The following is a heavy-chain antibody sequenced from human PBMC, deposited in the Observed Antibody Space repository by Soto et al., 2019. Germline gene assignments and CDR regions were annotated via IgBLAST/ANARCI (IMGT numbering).Heavy chain of an antibody. CDR2: MQPSTGRT. D-gene: IGHD1-26*01. Sequence: QVQLVQSGAEVREPGASVKVSCKASGYSFTSLDINWVRQTAGQGLEWMGWMQPSTGRTGYAQKFQGRVTMTRDTSINTAYMELTTLTSDDTVFYYSARGVSAGVEYWGQGTLVIVSS. CDR3: ARGVSAGVEY. V-gene: IGHV1-8*01. J-gene: IGHJ4*02. CDR1: GYSFTSLD.